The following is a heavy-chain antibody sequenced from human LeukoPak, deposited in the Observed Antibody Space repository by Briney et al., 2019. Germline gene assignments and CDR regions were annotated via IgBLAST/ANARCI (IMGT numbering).Heavy chain of an antibody. CDR2: IRYDGSNK. D-gene: IGHD6-6*01. CDR1: GFTFNSYG. V-gene: IGHV3-30*02. Sequence: GGSLRLSCAASGFTFNSYGMHWVRQAPGKGLEWVAFIRYDGSNKYYADSVKGRFTISRDNSKNTLYLQMNSLRAEDTAVYYCAKGGSSSSGYYYYYYMDVWGKGTTVTVSS. J-gene: IGHJ6*03. CDR3: AKGGSSSSGYYYYYYMDV.